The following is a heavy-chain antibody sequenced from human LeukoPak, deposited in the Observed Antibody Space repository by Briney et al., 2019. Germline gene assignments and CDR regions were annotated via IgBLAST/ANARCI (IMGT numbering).Heavy chain of an antibody. CDR2: INPSGGST. J-gene: IGHJ4*02. CDR1: EYTFTNYY. V-gene: IGHV1-46*01. D-gene: IGHD2-2*01. CDR3: ARSLPAGGYYFDY. Sequence: ASVKVSCKASEYTFTNYYMHWVRQAPGQGLEWMGIINPSGGSTTYAQKFQGRVTMTRDTSTSTVYMELSSLRSKDTALYYCARSLPAGGYYFDYWGQGTLVTVSS.